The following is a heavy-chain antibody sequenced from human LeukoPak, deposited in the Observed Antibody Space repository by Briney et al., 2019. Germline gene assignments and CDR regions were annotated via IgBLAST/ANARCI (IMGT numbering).Heavy chain of an antibody. Sequence: PGGSLRLSCAASGFTFSSYSMNWVRQAPGKGLEWVSSISSSSSYIYYADSVKGRFTISRDNAKNSLYLQMNSLRAEDTAVYCCARDPSGWYFVDYWGQGTLVTVSS. J-gene: IGHJ4*02. CDR2: ISSSSSYI. CDR1: GFTFSSYS. D-gene: IGHD6-19*01. CDR3: ARDPSGWYFVDY. V-gene: IGHV3-21*01.